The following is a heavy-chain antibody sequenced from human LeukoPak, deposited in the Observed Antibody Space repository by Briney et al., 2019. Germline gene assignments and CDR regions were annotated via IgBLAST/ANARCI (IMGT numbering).Heavy chain of an antibody. CDR1: GGSISSYY. Sequence: SETLSLTYTVSGGSISSYYWSWIRQPAGKGLEWIGRIYTSGSTNYNPSLKSRVTMSVDTSKNQFSLKLSSVTAADTAVYYCAGSLISYYYGSGSPYFDYWGQGTLVTVSS. V-gene: IGHV4-4*07. CDR3: AGSLISYYYGSGSPYFDY. J-gene: IGHJ4*02. D-gene: IGHD3-10*01. CDR2: IYTSGST.